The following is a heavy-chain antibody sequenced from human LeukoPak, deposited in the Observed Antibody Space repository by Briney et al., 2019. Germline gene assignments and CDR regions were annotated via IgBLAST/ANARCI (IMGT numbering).Heavy chain of an antibody. CDR2: INHSGST. CDR3: ARLSMGILRFTRSDY. V-gene: IGHV4-34*01. J-gene: IGHJ4*02. Sequence: SETLSLTCAVYGGSFSGYYWSWIRQPPGKGLEWIGEINHSGSTNYNPSLKSRVTISVDTSKNQFSLKLSSVTAADTAVYYCARLSMGILRFTRSDYWGQGTLVTVSS. CDR1: GGSFSGYY. D-gene: IGHD3-3*01.